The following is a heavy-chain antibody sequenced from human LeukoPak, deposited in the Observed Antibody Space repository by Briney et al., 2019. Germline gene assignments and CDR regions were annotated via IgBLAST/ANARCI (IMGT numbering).Heavy chain of an antibody. CDR1: GFTFGDYA. V-gene: IGHV3-49*04. J-gene: IGHJ4*02. CDR3: TRDQTPYY. CDR2: IRSKIYGGTP. Sequence: GGSLRLSCTASGFTFGDYAMTSVRQAPGKGLEWVGFIRSKIYGGTPEYAASVRGRFTISRDDSKGVAYLQMNSLKTEDTAVYYCTRDQTPYYWGQGTLVTVSS.